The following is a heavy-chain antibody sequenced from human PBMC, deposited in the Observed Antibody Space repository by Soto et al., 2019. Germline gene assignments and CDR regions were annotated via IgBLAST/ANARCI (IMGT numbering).Heavy chain of an antibody. D-gene: IGHD3-3*01. V-gene: IGHV1-24*01. CDR3: ATSHLDDDGYDY. CDR1: GYTLTELS. Sequence: GASVKVSCKVSGYTLTELSMHWVRQAPGKGLEWMGGFDPEDGETIYAQKFQGRVTMTEDTSTDTAYMELSSLRSEDTAVYYCATSHLDDDGYDYWGQGTLVTVSS. J-gene: IGHJ4*02. CDR2: FDPEDGET.